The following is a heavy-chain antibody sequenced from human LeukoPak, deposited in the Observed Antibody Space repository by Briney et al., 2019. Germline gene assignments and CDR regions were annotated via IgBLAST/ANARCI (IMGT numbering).Heavy chain of an antibody. D-gene: IGHD1-1*01. CDR2: ISPRSDYI. CDR1: GFTFSSYS. CDR3: SGGGTDDPFNS. V-gene: IGHV3-21*01. Sequence: GGSLRLSCAASGFTFSSYSMNWVRQAPGEGLEWVSSISPRSDYIYYADSLKGRFTISRDNAKDSLYLQMNSLRAEDTAVYYCSGGGTDDPFNSWGQGTLVTVSS. J-gene: IGHJ4*02.